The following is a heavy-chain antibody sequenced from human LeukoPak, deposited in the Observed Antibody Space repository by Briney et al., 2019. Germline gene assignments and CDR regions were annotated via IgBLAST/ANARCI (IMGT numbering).Heavy chain of an antibody. J-gene: IGHJ4*02. D-gene: IGHD3-16*01. CDR2: IGFDATYK. Sequence: GGSLRLSCAGSGFSFSSYGMHWVRQAPGKGLDWVAFIGFDATYKNYADSVKGRFTISRDNSKNTLYLQMNSLRVEVKAVYYCSKNFWGVTKDYWGQGTLVTVSS. CDR3: SKNFWGVTKDY. V-gene: IGHV3-30*02. CDR1: GFSFSSYG.